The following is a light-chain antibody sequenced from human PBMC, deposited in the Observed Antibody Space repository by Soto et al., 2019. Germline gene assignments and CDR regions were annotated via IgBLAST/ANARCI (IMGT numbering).Light chain of an antibody. V-gene: IGLV2-14*02. CDR2: VVS. J-gene: IGLJ1*01. CDR3: SSYRSGGTFV. CDR1: NSDVGSYNL. Sequence: QSVLTQPASVSGSPGQSITISCTGTNSDVGSYNLVSWHQQHPGKAPKVLISVVSNRPSGVSNRFSGSKSGNTASLTISGLQAEDEADYYCSSYRSGGTFVFGSGTKVTVL.